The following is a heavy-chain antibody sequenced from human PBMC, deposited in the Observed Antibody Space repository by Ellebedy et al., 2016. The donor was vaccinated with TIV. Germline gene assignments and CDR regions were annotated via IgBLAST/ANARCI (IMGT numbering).Heavy chain of an antibody. Sequence: AASVKVSCKASGYTFTSFGLSWVRQAPGQGLEWMGWISTYNGDTKYAQKVQGRVTLTSDTPTRTAYMELKSLRSDDTAVYYCVHTGDRGIWGQGTTVTVSS. CDR1: GYTFTSFG. V-gene: IGHV1-18*01. J-gene: IGHJ6*02. CDR2: ISTYNGDT. D-gene: IGHD7-27*01. CDR3: VHTGDRGI.